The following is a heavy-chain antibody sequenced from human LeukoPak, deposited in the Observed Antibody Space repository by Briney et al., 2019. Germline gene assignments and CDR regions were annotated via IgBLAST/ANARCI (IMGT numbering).Heavy chain of an antibody. CDR3: ARDTLPTMVREPYYYYGMNV. D-gene: IGHD3-10*01. J-gene: IGHJ6*02. CDR2: IYYSGST. V-gene: IGHV4-59*12. CDR1: GGSISTYY. Sequence: SETLSLTCTVSGGSISTYYWSWIRQPPGKELEWIGYIYYSGSTNYNPSLKSRVTMSVDTSKNQFSLRLTSVTAADTAVYYCARDTLPTMVREPYYYYGMNVWGQGTTVTVSS.